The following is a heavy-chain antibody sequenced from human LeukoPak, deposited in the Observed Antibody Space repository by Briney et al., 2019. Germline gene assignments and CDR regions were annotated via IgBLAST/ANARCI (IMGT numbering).Heavy chain of an antibody. J-gene: IGHJ4*02. CDR2: IYSGGGT. D-gene: IGHD6-19*01. CDR3: AKAVRYSSGWYFFDY. V-gene: IGHV3-53*01. CDR1: GFTVSSNY. Sequence: GGSLRLSCAASGFTVSSNYMSWVRQAPGEGLEWVSVIYSGGGTYYADSVKGRFTISRDNSTNTLYLQMNSLRAEDTAVYYCAKAVRYSSGWYFFDYWGQGTQVTVSS.